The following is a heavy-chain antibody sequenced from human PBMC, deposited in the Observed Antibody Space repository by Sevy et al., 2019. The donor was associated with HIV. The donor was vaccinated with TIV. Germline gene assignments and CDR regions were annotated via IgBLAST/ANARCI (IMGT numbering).Heavy chain of an antibody. CDR2: IKQAGSKK. CDR1: GFTFSDYW. Sequence: GGSLRLSCAASGFTFSDYWMSWVRQAPEKGLEWVANIKQAGSKKYYVDSIKGRFIVSRDNAKKSLYLEMSSLRAEDTAVYYCARLKLHYDPYYFDLWGQGTLVTVSS. J-gene: IGHJ4*02. CDR3: ARLKLHYDPYYFDL. D-gene: IGHD3-16*01. V-gene: IGHV3-7*01.